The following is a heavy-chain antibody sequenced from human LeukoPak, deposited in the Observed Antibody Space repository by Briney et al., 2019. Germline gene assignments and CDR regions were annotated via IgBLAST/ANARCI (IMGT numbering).Heavy chain of an antibody. CDR2: IYSSGTT. Sequence: SETLSLTCTVSGDPISTPTHWWGWIRQPQGKGLEWIGSIYSSGTTFYNPSLKSRVTLSTDTSKNQFSLKLSSVTAADTAVYYCAKRAYGVGFEYWGQGTLLTVSS. V-gene: IGHV4-39*01. CDR3: AKRAYGVGFEY. J-gene: IGHJ4*02. D-gene: IGHD4/OR15-4a*01. CDR1: GDPISTPTHW.